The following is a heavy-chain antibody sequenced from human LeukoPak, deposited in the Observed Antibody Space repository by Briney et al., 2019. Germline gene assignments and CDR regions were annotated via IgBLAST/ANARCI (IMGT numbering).Heavy chain of an antibody. D-gene: IGHD6-13*01. CDR1: GYPFTGYY. J-gene: IGHJ5*02. CDR3: ARGSPIAAAAWFDP. V-gene: IGHV1-2*06. Sequence: ASVKVSCKASGYPFTGYYIHWVRQAPGQGLEWMGRINPNSGGTNYAQKFQGRVTMTRDTSITTAYMELSSLRSEDTAVYYCARGSPIAAAAWFDPWGQGTLVTVSS. CDR2: INPNSGGT.